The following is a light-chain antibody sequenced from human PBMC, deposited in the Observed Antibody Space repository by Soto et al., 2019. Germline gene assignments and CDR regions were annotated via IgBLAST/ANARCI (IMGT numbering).Light chain of an antibody. CDR1: SSDIGSNP. CDR3: SAWDDSIYGPV. Sequence: QSALTQPPSASGTPGQRVAISCSGGSSDIGSNPVNWYLHLPGAAAKLLIYRDNQSPSGVPDRFSGSKSGTSASLTISGLQSADEDDYFCSAWDDSIYGPVFGGGTKVTVL. J-gene: IGLJ2*01. V-gene: IGLV1-44*01. CDR2: RDN.